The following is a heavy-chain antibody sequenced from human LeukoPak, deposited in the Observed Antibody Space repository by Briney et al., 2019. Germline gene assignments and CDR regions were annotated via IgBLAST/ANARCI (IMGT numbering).Heavy chain of an antibody. D-gene: IGHD3-22*01. CDR2: IYRGGST. CDR3: VRDLFMIVVPGQNVLDY. CDR1: GFTVSSNY. V-gene: IGHV3-53*04. Sequence: PGGSLRLSCAASGFTVSSNYMSWVRQAPGKGLEWVSVIYRGGSTYYADSVKGRFTISRHNSNNTVYLQMNSLRAEDTAVYYCVRDLFMIVVPGQNVLDYWGQGTLVTVSS. J-gene: IGHJ4*02.